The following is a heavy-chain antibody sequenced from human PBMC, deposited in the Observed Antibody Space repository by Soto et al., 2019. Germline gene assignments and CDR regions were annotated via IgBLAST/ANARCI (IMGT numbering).Heavy chain of an antibody. D-gene: IGHD2-15*01. CDR2: ISYSGST. CDR1: GASISTYY. J-gene: IGHJ5*02. CDR3: ARDLKEYCSDGKCNWFDP. V-gene: IGHV4-59*01. Sequence: QVQLQESGPGLVNPSDTLSLTCTVSGASISTYYWSWIRQPPGKGLEWIGYISYSGSTNYNPSLKSRVTISVDASKNEISMQVRSATAADAAVYYCARDLKEYCSDGKCNWFDPWGQGTLVTVSS.